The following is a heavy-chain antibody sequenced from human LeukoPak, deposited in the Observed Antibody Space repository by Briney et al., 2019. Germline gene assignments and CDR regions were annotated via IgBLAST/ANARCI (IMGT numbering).Heavy chain of an antibody. D-gene: IGHD4-23*01. V-gene: IGHV3-11*01. CDR2: ISSSGGTI. J-gene: IGHJ2*01. CDR3: ARDRLGLRWTHFYL. Sequence: PGGSLRLSCAASGLTFSDYYMSWISQDPGKGLGWVSYISSSGGTIYYADSVKGRFTIARDNAQNSRYLQMNSLRADDTAVYYCARDRLGLRWTHFYLWGRGTLVTVSS. CDR1: GLTFSDYY.